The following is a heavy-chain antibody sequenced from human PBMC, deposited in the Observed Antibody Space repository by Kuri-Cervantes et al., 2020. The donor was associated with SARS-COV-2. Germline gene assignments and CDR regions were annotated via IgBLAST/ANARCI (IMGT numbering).Heavy chain of an antibody. J-gene: IGHJ4*02. Sequence: GASLKISCAASGFTFSSYAMHWVRQAPGKGLEWVAVISYDGSNKYYADSVKGRFTISRDNSKNTLYLQMNSLRAEDTAVYYCARDCAAGIFDYWGQGTLVTVSS. V-gene: IGHV3-30-3*01. CDR2: ISYDGSNK. D-gene: IGHD1-1*01. CDR1: GFTFSSYA. CDR3: ARDCAAGIFDY.